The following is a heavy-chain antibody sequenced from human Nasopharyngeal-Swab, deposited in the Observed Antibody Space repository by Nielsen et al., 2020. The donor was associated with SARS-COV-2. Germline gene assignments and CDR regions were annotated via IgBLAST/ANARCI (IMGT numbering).Heavy chain of an antibody. Sequence: GGSLRLSCVGSGFAFSSYAIHWVRQAPGKGLDWVAIIAYDGINKYYADSVKGRFTISKDNSKSTVYLQMNSLRAEDTAVYYCARPHTSGRNYYFYGMDAWGQGTTVIVSS. D-gene: IGHD3-22*01. CDR1: GFAFSSYA. CDR3: ARPHTSGRNYYFYGMDA. J-gene: IGHJ6*02. CDR2: IAYDGINK. V-gene: IGHV3-30*04.